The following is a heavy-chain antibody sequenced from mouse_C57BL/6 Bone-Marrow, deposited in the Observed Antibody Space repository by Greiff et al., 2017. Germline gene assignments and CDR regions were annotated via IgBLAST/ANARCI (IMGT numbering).Heavy chain of an antibody. Sequence: VQLQESGPGMVKPSPSLSLTCTVTGYSITSGYDWHWIRHFPGNKLEWMGYISYSGSTNYNPSLKSRISITHDTSKNHFFLKLSSVTTEDTATYYCAREYYGGFAYWGQGTLVTVSA. CDR2: ISYSGST. CDR3: AREYYGGFAY. CDR1: GYSITSGYD. V-gene: IGHV3-1*01. D-gene: IGHD1-1*01. J-gene: IGHJ3*01.